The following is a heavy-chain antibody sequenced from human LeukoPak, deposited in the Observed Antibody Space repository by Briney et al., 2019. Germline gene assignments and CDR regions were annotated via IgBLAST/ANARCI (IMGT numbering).Heavy chain of an antibody. D-gene: IGHD1-26*01. CDR3: ARDGRSGNFDK. CDR2: IRSDGTIT. V-gene: IGHV3-74*01. J-gene: IGHJ4*02. CDR1: GFTFSGYW. Sequence: GGSLRLSCAASGFTFSGYWMHWVRQAPGKGLAWVSVIRSDGTITTYADSVKGRFTISRDTAKNTLYLQMNSLRAEDTAVYYCARDGRSGNFDKWGQGTLVTVSS.